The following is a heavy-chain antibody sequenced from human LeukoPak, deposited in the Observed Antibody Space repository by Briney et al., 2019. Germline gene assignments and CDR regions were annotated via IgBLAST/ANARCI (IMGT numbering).Heavy chain of an antibody. V-gene: IGHV4-34*01. CDR2: ISQSGST. CDR1: GGSFSGYY. Sequence: SETLSRTCALYGGSFSGYYWSWIRHFPGKGLEWIGEISQSGSTMYTASLKNRVTISFDTSRNQFSLNLRSVTAADTAVYYCARDSAVLGGTFFDVWGQGTLVTVSS. CDR3: ARDSAVLGGTFFDV. J-gene: IGHJ4*02. D-gene: IGHD3-16*01.